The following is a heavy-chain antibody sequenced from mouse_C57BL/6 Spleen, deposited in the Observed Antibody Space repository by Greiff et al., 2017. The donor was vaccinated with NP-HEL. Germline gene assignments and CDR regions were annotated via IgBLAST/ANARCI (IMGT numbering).Heavy chain of an antibody. CDR2: IYPGSGNT. Sequence: VKLQESGAELVRPGASVKLSCKASGYTFTDYYINWVKQRPGQGLEWIARIYPGSGNTYYNEKFKGKATLTAEKSSSTAYMQLSSLTSEDSAVYFCARGAYGSSYVYAMDYWGQGTSVTVSS. D-gene: IGHD1-1*01. J-gene: IGHJ4*01. CDR1: GYTFTDYY. V-gene: IGHV1-76*01. CDR3: ARGAYGSSYVYAMDY.